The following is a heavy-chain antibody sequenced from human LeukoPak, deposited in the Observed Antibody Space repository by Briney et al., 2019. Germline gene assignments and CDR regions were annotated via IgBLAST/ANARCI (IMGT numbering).Heavy chain of an antibody. Sequence: SETLSLTCTVSGGSLSSYYWNWIRQPAGKGLGWIGRIYTSGSTNYNPSLKSRVTMSVDTSKNQFSLKLSSVTAADTAVYYCARAVYCSGGSCYLGRLDFDYWGQGTLVTVSS. CDR1: GGSLSSYY. J-gene: IGHJ4*02. D-gene: IGHD2-15*01. CDR2: IYTSGST. V-gene: IGHV4-4*07. CDR3: ARAVYCSGGSCYLGRLDFDY.